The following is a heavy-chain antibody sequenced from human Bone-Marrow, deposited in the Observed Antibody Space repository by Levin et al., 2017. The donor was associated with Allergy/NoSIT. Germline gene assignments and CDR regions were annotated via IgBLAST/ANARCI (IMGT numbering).Heavy chain of an antibody. V-gene: IGHV3-30*01. CDR3: VRSAARNWFDP. J-gene: IGHJ5*02. Sequence: GGSLRLSCAASRSTFNNYAMHWVRQAPGKGLEWLTLISYDGRNKFYADSVKGRFTISRDNSKNTLYLQMNSLTTEDTAVYYCVRSAARNWFDPWGQGTLVTVSS. CDR1: RSTFNNYA. D-gene: IGHD6-25*01. CDR2: ISYDGRNK.